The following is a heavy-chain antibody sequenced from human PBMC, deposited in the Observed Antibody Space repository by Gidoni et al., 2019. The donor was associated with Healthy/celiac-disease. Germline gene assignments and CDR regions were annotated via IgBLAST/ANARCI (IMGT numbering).Heavy chain of an antibody. CDR3: ARDERIAWMVRGWTGYFDY. J-gene: IGHJ4*02. V-gene: IGHV1-46*03. Sequence: FSQKFQGRVTMTRDTSTSTVYMELSSLRSEDTAVYYCARDERIAWMVRGWTGYFDYWGQGTLVTVSS. D-gene: IGHD3-10*01.